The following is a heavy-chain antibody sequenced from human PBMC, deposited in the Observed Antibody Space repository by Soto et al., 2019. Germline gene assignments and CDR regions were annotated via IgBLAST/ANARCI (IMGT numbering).Heavy chain of an antibody. Sequence: QVQLQESGPGLVKPSETLSLTCTVSGGSVSSVSYNWSWIRQPPGKGLEWIGYIYYSGSTNYNPTLTGLVTKSLDTSKSQFSLTVSSVTAADTAVHSCARHCSSVTSHGFDPWYQGTLVTVAS. CDR1: GGSVSSVSYN. CDR2: IYYSGST. D-gene: IGHD2-2*01. CDR3: ARHCSSVTSHGFDP. J-gene: IGHJ5*02. V-gene: IGHV4-61*01.